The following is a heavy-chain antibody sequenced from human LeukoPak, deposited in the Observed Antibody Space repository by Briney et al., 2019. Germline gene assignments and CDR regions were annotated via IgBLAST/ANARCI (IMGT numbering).Heavy chain of an antibody. CDR3: ARALYSSSWYRGFDC. CDR2: INHSGST. CDR1: VGSFSGYY. J-gene: IGHJ4*02. V-gene: IGHV4-34*01. D-gene: IGHD6-13*01. Sequence: PSETLSLTCAVYVGSFSGYYWSWIRQPPGKGLEWIGEINHSGSTDYNPSLKSRVTISVDTSKNQFSLKLSSVTAAYTAVYYCARALYSSSWYRGFDCWGQGTLVTVSS.